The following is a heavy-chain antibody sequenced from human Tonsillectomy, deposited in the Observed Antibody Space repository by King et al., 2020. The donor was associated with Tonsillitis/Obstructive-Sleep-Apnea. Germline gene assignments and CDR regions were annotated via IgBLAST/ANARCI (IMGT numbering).Heavy chain of an antibody. Sequence: HVQLVQSGAEVKKPGASVKVSCKASGYTFTSYGISWVRQAPGQGLEWMGWISPYNGNTKNAQKLQGRVTMTTDTSTSTAYMELRSLRSDDTAWYYCARVFCGGDCYPFDYWGQGTLVTVSS. D-gene: IGHD2-21*01. V-gene: IGHV1-18*01. CDR2: ISPYNGNT. J-gene: IGHJ4*02. CDR3: ARVFCGGDCYPFDY. CDR1: GYTFTSYG.